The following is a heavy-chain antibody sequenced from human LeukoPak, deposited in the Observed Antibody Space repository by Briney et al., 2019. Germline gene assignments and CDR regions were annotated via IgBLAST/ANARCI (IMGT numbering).Heavy chain of an antibody. CDR1: GFTFSSYG. CDR2: IRYDGSNK. D-gene: IGHD6-13*01. V-gene: IGHV3-30*02. J-gene: IGHJ3*02. Sequence: GGSLRLSCAASGFTFSSYGMHWVRQAPGKGLEWVAFIRYDGSNKYYADSVKGRLTISRDNSKNTLYLQMNSLRAEDTAVYYCAKPAGIAAAADDAFDIWGQGTMVTVSS. CDR3: AKPAGIAAAADDAFDI.